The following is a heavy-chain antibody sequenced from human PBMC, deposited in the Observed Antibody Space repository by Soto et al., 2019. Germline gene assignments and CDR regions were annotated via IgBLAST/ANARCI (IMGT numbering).Heavy chain of an antibody. CDR2: IDSKIDADKT. J-gene: IGHJ4*02. CDR1: GFTFSKAY. V-gene: IGHV3-15*04. CDR3: VTRFTAVATARFDY. D-gene: IGHD2-21*02. Sequence: EVQLVESGGGLVKPGGSLRLSCTASGFTFSKAYMNWVRQAPGQGLEWVGQIDSKIDADKTDLAAPVKGRFPLSRDDSKNTVYLQMNGLEIEDTAMYYGVTRFTAVATARFDYWGQGTLVSVSS.